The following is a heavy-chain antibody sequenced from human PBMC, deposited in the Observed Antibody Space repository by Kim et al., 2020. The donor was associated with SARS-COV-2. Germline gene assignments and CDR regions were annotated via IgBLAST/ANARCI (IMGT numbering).Heavy chain of an antibody. D-gene: IGHD3-10*01. CDR1: GYTFTSYD. Sequence: ASVKVSCKASGYTFTSYDINWVRQATGQGLEWMGWMNPNSGNTGYAQKFQGRVTMTRNTSISTAYMELSSLRSEDTAVYYCARGRLLLWFGGPKYFQHWGQGTLVTVSS. CDR2: MNPNSGNT. J-gene: IGHJ1*01. V-gene: IGHV1-8*01. CDR3: ARGRLLLWFGGPKYFQH.